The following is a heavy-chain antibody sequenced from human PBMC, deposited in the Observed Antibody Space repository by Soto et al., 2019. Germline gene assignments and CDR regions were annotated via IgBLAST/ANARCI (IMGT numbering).Heavy chain of an antibody. D-gene: IGHD3-9*01. CDR3: AREVYDILTGYPYYGMDV. J-gene: IGHJ6*02. CDR2: ISAYNGNT. Sequence: ASVKVSCKASGYTFTSYGISWVRQAPGQRLEWMGWISAYNGNTNYAQKLQGRVTMTTDTSTSTAYMELRSLRSDDTAVYYCAREVYDILTGYPYYGMDVWGQGTTVTVSS. CDR1: GYTFTSYG. V-gene: IGHV1-18*01.